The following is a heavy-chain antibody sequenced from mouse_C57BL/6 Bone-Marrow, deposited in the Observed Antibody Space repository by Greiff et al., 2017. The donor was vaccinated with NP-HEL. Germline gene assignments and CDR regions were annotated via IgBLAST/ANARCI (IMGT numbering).Heavy chain of an antibody. V-gene: IGHV1-81*01. Sequence: VQLQQSGAELARPGASVKLSCKASGYTFTSYGISWVKQRTGQGLEWIGEIYPRSGNTYYNEKFKGKATLTADKSSSTAYRELRSLTSEDSAVYFCRTTVVATGYYAMDYWGQGTSVTVSS. CDR2: IYPRSGNT. J-gene: IGHJ4*01. CDR1: GYTFTSYG. CDR3: RTTVVATGYYAMDY. D-gene: IGHD1-1*01.